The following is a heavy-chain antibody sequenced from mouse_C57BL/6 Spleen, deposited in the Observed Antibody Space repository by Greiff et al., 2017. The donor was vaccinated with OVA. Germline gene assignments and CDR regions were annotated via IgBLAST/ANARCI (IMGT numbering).Heavy chain of an antibody. CDR3: ARDRTVVATFDY. CDR1: GYTFTSYG. D-gene: IGHD1-1*01. V-gene: IGHV1-81*01. Sequence: VKLQESGAELARPGASVKLSCKASGYTFTSYGISWVKQRTGQGLEWIGEIYPRSGNTYYNEKFKGKATLTADKSSSTAYMELRSLTSEDSAVYFCARDRTVVATFDYWGQGTTLTVSS. J-gene: IGHJ2*01. CDR2: IYPRSGNT.